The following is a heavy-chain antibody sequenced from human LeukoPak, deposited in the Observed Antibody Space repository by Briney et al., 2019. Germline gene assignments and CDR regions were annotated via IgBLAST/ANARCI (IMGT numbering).Heavy chain of an antibody. V-gene: IGHV3-48*04. J-gene: IGHJ4*02. CDR1: GFTFSSYS. CDR2: ISSSGSTI. Sequence: GGSLRLSCAASGFTFSSYSMNWVRQAPGKGLEWVSYISSSGSTIYYADSVKGRFTISRDNAKNSLYLQMNSLRAEDTAVYYCARVPSRAGYYFDYWGQGTLVTVSS. CDR3: ARVPSRAGYYFDY. D-gene: IGHD3-10*01.